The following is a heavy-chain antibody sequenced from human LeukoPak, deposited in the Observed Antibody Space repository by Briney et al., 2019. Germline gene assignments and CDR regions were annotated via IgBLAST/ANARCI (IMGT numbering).Heavy chain of an antibody. V-gene: IGHV3-23*01. D-gene: IGHD5-18*01. CDR2: ITGSGDST. CDR3: ARGKGRGYNHTHLDY. CDR1: GFTYSTHA. J-gene: IGHJ4*02. Sequence: GGSLRLSCAASGFTYSTHAMTWVRQAPGKGLEWVSGITGSGDSTYYADSVKGRFTISRDNSESTLFLQMNSLRAEDTAVYHCARGKGRGYNHTHLDYWGQGTLVTVSS.